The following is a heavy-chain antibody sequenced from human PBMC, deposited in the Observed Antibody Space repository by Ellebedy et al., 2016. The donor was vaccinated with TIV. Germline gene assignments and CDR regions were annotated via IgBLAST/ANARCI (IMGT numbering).Heavy chain of an antibody. CDR1: GYTFTSYG. J-gene: IGHJ6*02. V-gene: IGHV1-18*01. CDR2: ISAYNGNT. D-gene: IGHD4-17*01. CDR3: ASNDYGDYDYYGMDV. Sequence: ASVKVSCXASGYTFTSYGISWVRQAPGQGLEWMGWISAYNGNTLYVQKFQGRVTMTTDTSTSTAFMELRTLRSDDTAVYYCASNDYGDYDYYGMDVWGQGTTVTVSS.